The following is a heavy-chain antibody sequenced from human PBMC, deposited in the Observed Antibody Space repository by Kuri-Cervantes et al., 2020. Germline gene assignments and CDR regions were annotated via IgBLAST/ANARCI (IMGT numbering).Heavy chain of an antibody. CDR1: GFIFDDYA. Sequence: SLRLSCAASGFIFDDYAMHWVRQVPGKGLEWVSGISWNSGIIGYADSVKGRFTISRDNAKNSLYLQMNSLRAEDTALYYCAKEGVVRGEMDVWGQGTTVTVSS. CDR2: ISWNSGII. D-gene: IGHD3-10*01. J-gene: IGHJ6*02. CDR3: AKEGVVRGEMDV. V-gene: IGHV3-9*01.